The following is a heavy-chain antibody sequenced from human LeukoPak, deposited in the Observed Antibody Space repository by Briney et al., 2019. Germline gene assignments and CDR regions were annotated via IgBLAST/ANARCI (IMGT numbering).Heavy chain of an antibody. J-gene: IGHJ6*03. CDR1: GYTLTELS. CDR3: ARASYSNLPQYYYYYMDV. D-gene: IGHD4-11*01. Sequence: GASVKVSCKVSGYTLTELSMHWVRQAPGKGLEWMGGFDPEDGETIYAQKFQGRVTMTEDTSTDTAYMELSSLRSEDTAVYYCARASYSNLPQYYYYYMDVWGKGTTVTVSS. V-gene: IGHV1-24*01. CDR2: FDPEDGET.